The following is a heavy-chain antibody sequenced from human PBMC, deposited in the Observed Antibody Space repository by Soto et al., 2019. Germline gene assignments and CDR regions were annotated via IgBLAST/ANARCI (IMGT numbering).Heavy chain of an antibody. CDR1: GGSISGYY. CDR2: IYYSGST. J-gene: IGHJ5*02. V-gene: IGHV4-59*12. CDR3: ARERAVLLWLGEKNWFDP. Sequence: SETLSLTCTVSGGSISGYYWSWIRQPPGKGLEYIGYIYYSGSTNYNPSLESRVTISVDTSKNQFSLKLSSVTAADTAVYYCARERAVLLWLGEKNWFDPWGQGTLVTVSS. D-gene: IGHD3-10*01.